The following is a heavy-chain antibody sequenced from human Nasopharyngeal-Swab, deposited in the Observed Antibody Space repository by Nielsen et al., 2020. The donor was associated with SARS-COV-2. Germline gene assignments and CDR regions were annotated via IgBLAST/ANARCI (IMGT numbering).Heavy chain of an antibody. J-gene: IGHJ4*02. V-gene: IGHV3-33*01. CDR1: GFTFSSYG. D-gene: IGHD5-12*01. CDR3: ARAKGGYSGYGYIDY. Sequence: SCSASGFTFSSYGMHWVRQAPGKGLEWVAVIWYDGSNKYYADSVKGRFTIPRDNSKNTLYLQMNSLRAEDTAVYYCARAKGGYSGYGYIDYWGQGTLVTVSS. CDR2: IWYDGSNK.